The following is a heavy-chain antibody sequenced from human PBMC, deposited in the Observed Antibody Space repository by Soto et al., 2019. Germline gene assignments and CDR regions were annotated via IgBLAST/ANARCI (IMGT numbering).Heavy chain of an antibody. D-gene: IGHD3-16*01. J-gene: IGHJ4*02. CDR3: AHRGGATVGLYYFDY. CDR1: GFSLSTTGVG. Sequence: SGPTLVNPTQTLTLTGAFSGFSLSTTGVGVSWIRQPPGKALEWLALIYWHDDKRYSPSLKSRLTITKDTSKNQVVLTMANMDPVDTATYYCAHRGGATVGLYYFDYWGQGALVTVSS. V-gene: IGHV2-5*01. CDR2: IYWHDDK.